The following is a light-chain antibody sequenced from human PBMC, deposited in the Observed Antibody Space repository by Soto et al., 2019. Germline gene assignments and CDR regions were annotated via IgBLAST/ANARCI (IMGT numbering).Light chain of an antibody. Sequence: EIVLTQSPGTLSLSPGERATLSCRASQSVSSSYLAWYQQKPGQAPRLLIYGASSRATGIPGRFSGSGSGTDFTLTISRLEPEDFAVYYCQQYGSSPLFTFVPGTKVDIK. CDR3: QQYGSSPLFT. J-gene: IGKJ3*01. CDR1: QSVSSSY. CDR2: GAS. V-gene: IGKV3-20*01.